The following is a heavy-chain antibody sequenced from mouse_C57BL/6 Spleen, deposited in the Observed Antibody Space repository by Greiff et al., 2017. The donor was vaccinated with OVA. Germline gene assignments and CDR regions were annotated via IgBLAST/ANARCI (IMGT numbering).Heavy chain of an antibody. CDR1: GSPFTGYW. CDR3: ARSGRFAY. CDR2: ILPGSGST. Sequence: QVQLQPSGADLMKPVSSVQLSCPATGSPFTGYWLECVQQRPGHGLEWIGEILPGSGSTNYNEKFKGKATFTADTSSNTAYMQLSSLTTEDSAIYYCARSGRFAYWGQGTLVTVSA. V-gene: IGHV1-9*01. J-gene: IGHJ3*01.